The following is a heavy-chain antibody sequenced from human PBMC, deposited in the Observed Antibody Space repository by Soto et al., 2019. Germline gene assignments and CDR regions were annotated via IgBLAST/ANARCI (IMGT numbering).Heavy chain of an antibody. V-gene: IGHV3-11*06. D-gene: IGHD3-16*02. CDR3: AGAYRSYYMDV. Sequence: PGGSLRLSCAASGFTFSDYYMSWIRQAPGKGLEWVSYISSSSSYTNYAESVKGRFTISRDNAKNSLYLQMNSLRAEDTAVYYCAGAYRSYYMDVWGKGTTVTVSS. CDR2: ISSSSSYT. J-gene: IGHJ6*03. CDR1: GFTFSDYY.